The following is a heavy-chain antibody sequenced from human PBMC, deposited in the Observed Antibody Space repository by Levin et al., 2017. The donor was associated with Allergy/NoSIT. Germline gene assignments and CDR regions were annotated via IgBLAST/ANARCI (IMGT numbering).Heavy chain of an antibody. J-gene: IGHJ4*02. CDR2: SSTYNDYT. Sequence: GESLKISCKASGYTFTTYGISWVRQAPGQGLEWMGWSSTYNDYTNSAQKFQGRVTMTTDTSTSTADMELRSLRYDDTAVFYCARVLSGDGYIDCWGQGTPVTVSS. D-gene: IGHD3-10*02. CDR1: GYTFTTYG. CDR3: ARVLSGDGYIDC. V-gene: IGHV1-18*01.